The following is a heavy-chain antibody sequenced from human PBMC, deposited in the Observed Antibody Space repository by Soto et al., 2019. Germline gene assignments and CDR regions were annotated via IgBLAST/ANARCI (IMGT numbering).Heavy chain of an antibody. CDR1: GYTFTGYY. CDR3: AREGGDSYGYYYYGMDV. D-gene: IGHD5-18*01. CDR2: INPNSGGT. J-gene: IGHJ6*02. Sequence: QVQLVQSGAEVKKPGASVKVSCKASGYTFTGYYMHWVRQAPGQGLEWMGWINPNSGGTNYAQKFQGWVTMTRDTPISTAYMELSRLTSDDTAVYYRAREGGDSYGYYYYGMDVWGQGTTVTVSS. V-gene: IGHV1-2*04.